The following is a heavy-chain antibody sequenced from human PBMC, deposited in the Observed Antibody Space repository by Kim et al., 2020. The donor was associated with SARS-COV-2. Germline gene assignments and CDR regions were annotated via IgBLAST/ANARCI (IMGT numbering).Heavy chain of an antibody. D-gene: IGHD4-17*01. CDR3: AKSFYYGDYGYFDY. Sequence: GGSLRLSCAASGFTFSSYGMHWVRQAPGKGLEWVAVISYDGSNKYYADSVKGRFTISRDNSKNTLYLQMNSLRAEDTAVYYCAKSFYYGDYGYFDYWGQGTLVTVSS. CDR1: GFTFSSYG. V-gene: IGHV3-30*18. J-gene: IGHJ4*02. CDR2: ISYDGSNK.